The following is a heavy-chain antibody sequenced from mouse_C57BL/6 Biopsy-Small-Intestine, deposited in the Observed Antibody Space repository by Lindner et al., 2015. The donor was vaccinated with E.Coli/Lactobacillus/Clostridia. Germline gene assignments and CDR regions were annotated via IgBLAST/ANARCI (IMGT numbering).Heavy chain of an antibody. CDR1: GYTFTSYW. J-gene: IGHJ3*01. Sequence: VQLQESGAELVKPGASVKMSCKASGYTFTSYWITWVKQRPGQGLEWIGDIYSGSGSTNYNEKFKGKATLTVDTSSNTAYMQLNSLTSEDSAVYFCARGAFDEVPFAYWGHGTLVTVSA. D-gene: IGHD5-1*01. V-gene: IGHV1-55*01. CDR2: IYSGSGST. CDR3: ARGAFDEVPFAY.